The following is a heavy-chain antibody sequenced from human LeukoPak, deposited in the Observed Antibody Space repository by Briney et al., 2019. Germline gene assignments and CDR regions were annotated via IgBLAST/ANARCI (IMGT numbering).Heavy chain of an antibody. CDR3: TKDHGSYGSGSLLFDY. CDR1: GFTFSSYA. CDR2: VSGSGVST. J-gene: IGHJ4*02. Sequence: GGSLRLFCAASGFTFSSYAMNWVRQAPGKGLEWVASVSGSGVSTYYADSVKGRFTISRDNSRNTLYLQMNSLRAEDTAAYYCTKDHGSYGSGSLLFDYWGQGTLVTVSS. V-gene: IGHV3-23*01. D-gene: IGHD3-10*01.